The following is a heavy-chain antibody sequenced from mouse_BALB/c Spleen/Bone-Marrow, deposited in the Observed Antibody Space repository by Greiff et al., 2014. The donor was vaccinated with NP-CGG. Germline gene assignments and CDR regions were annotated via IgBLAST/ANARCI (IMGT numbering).Heavy chain of an antibody. CDR3: ARQDYYGSSPHWYFDV. V-gene: IGHV5-9-3*01. Sequence: VQLKESGGGLVKPGGSLKLSCAASGFTFSSYAMSWVRQTPEKRLERVATISSGGSYTYYADSVKGRFTISRDTAKNTLYLQMSSLRSEDTAIYYCARQDYYGSSPHWYFDVWGAGTTVTVSS. J-gene: IGHJ1*01. CDR2: ISSGGSYT. D-gene: IGHD1-1*01. CDR1: GFTFSSYA.